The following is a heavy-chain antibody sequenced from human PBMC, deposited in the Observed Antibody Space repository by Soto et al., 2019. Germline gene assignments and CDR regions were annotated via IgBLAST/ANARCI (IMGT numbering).Heavy chain of an antibody. V-gene: IGHV4-59*01. D-gene: IGHD5-12*01. CDR1: GGSFSGYY. Sequence: SETLSLTCAVYGGSFSGYYWSWIRHPPGKGLEWIGYIYYSGSTNYNPSLKSRVTISVDTSKNQFSLKLSSVTAADTAVYYCARDSAGLRGYGMDVWGQGTTVTVSS. CDR2: IYYSGST. J-gene: IGHJ6*02. CDR3: ARDSAGLRGYGMDV.